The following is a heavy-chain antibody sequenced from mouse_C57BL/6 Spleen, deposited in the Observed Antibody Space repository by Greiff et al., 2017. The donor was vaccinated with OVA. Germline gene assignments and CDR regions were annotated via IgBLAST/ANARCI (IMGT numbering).Heavy chain of an antibody. CDR2: IYWDDDK. CDR1: GFSLSTSGMG. D-gene: IGHD1-1*01. CDR3: ARKRDYYGSSYFDY. V-gene: IGHV8-12*01. J-gene: IGHJ2*01. Sequence: LQQSGPGILQSSQTLSLTCSFSGFSLSTSGMGVSWIRQPSGKGLEWLAHIYWDDDKRYNPSLKSRLTISKDTSRNQVFLKITSVDTADTATYYCARKRDYYGSSYFDYWGQGTTLTVSS.